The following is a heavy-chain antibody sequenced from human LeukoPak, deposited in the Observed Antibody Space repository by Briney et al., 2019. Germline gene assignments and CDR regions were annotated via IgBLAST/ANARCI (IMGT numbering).Heavy chain of an antibody. V-gene: IGHV3-21*05. Sequence: QPGGSLRLSCAASGFTFSSYGMNWVRQAPGKGLEWVSYISGSTTYTTYADSVKGRFTISRDNAKNSLYLQMNSLRGEDTAVYYCARLGSIAAAGTPDYWGQGTLVTVSS. CDR1: GFTFSSYG. CDR2: ISGSTTYT. CDR3: ARLGSIAAAGTPDY. J-gene: IGHJ4*02. D-gene: IGHD6-13*01.